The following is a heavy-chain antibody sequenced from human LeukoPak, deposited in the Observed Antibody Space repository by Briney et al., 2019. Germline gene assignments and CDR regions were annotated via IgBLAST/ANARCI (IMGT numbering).Heavy chain of an antibody. CDR3: ARGPDSYGYSGY. J-gene: IGHJ4*02. V-gene: IGHV4-38-2*01. Sequence: SETLSLTCAVSGYSISSGYYWGWIRQPPGKGLEWIGSIYHSGSTYYNPPLKSRVTISVDTSKNQLSLKLSSVTAADTAVYYCARGPDSYGYSGYWGQGTLVTVSS. CDR2: IYHSGST. CDR1: GYSISSGYY. D-gene: IGHD5-18*01.